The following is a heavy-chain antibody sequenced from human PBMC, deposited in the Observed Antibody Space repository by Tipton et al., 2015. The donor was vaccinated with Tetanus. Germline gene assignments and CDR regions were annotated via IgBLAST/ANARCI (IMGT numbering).Heavy chain of an antibody. D-gene: IGHD3-10*01. Sequence: TASGFTFSSYWMSWVRQAPGKGLEWVANIKQDGSEKYYVDSVKGRFTISRDNAKNSLYLQMNSLRAEDTAVYYCARTHGWFGESHYGMDVWGQGTTVTVSS. CDR1: GFTFSSYW. CDR3: ARTHGWFGESHYGMDV. J-gene: IGHJ6*02. V-gene: IGHV3-7*01. CDR2: IKQDGSEK.